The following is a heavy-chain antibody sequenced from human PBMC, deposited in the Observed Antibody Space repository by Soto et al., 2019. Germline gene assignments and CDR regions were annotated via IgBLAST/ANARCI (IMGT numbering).Heavy chain of an antibody. CDR3: AKDLVPAAPGGMDV. J-gene: IGHJ6*02. D-gene: IGHD2-2*01. CDR1: GFTFSSYG. Sequence: LRLSCAASGFTFSSYGMHWVRQAPGKGLEWVAVISYDGSNKYYADSVKGRFTISRDNSKNTLYLQMNSLRAEDTAVYYCAKDLVPAAPGGMDVWGQGTTVTVS. V-gene: IGHV3-30*18. CDR2: ISYDGSNK.